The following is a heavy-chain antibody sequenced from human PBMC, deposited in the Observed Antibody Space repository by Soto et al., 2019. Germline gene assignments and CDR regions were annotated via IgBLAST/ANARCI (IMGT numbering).Heavy chain of an antibody. J-gene: IGHJ6*03. D-gene: IGHD3-16*01. CDR2: ISGSGST. CDR1: GFTASSYA. V-gene: IGHV3-23*01. Sequence: EVQLLESWGGLVQPGGSLRLSCAASGFTASSYAMSWVRQAPGQGLAWVSVISGSGSTDAADSVKGRFTISRDSSKNTVYMQMNRMRAADTAVYYLGKALRFTFTTGYYMDVWGRGTTVTVSS. CDR3: GKALRFTFTTGYYMDV.